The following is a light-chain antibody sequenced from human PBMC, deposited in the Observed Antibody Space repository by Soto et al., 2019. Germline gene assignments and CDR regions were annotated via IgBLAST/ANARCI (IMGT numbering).Light chain of an antibody. CDR2: DTT. Sequence: VLTQSPVTLSLSPGDRATLSCRASQSVSTYLAWYRQVPGQPPRLLIYDTTNRAAGIPPRFSGSRSGTVFTLTISSVEPEDFALYYCHQRNTFGQGTRLEIK. J-gene: IGKJ5*01. CDR3: HQRNT. CDR1: QSVSTY. V-gene: IGKV3-11*01.